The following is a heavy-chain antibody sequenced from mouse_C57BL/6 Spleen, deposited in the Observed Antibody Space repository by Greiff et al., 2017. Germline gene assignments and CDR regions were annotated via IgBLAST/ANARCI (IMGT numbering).Heavy chain of an antibody. CDR3: AREATVVVDFDY. CDR2: IDPADSET. Sequence: QVQLQQPGAELVRPGSSVKLSCKASGYTFTSYWMHWVKQRPIQGLEWIGNIDPADSETNYNQKFKDKATLTVDKSSSTAYMQLSSLTSEDSAVYYWAREATVVVDFDYWGQGTTLTVSS. CDR1: GYTFTSYW. V-gene: IGHV1-52*01. J-gene: IGHJ2*01. D-gene: IGHD1-1*01.